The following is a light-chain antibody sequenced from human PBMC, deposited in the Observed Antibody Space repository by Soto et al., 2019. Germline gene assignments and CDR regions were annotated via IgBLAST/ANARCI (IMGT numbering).Light chain of an antibody. Sequence: IHLTQSPSFLSASVGDRVTITCRPSQGIGSALAWYQQKPGKAPKLLIYDASSLEGGVPSRFSGSGSGTDFTLTISSLQPEDFATYYCQQFNVFGGGTKWIS. CDR1: QGIGSA. J-gene: IGKJ4*01. CDR2: DAS. V-gene: IGKV1-13*02. CDR3: QQFNV.